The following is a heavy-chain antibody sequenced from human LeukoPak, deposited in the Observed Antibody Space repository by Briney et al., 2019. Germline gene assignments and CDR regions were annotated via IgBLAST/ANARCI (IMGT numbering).Heavy chain of an antibody. CDR2: IYYSGST. D-gene: IGHD2-2*01. Sequence: PSETLSLTCTVSGGSISSYYWSWIRQPPGKGLEWIGYIYYSGSTNYNPSLKSRVTISVDTSKNQFSLKLSSVTAADTAVYYCARDSSTSDIPWGNWFAPWGQGTLVTVSS. CDR3: ARDSSTSDIPWGNWFAP. CDR1: GGSISSYY. V-gene: IGHV4-59*01. J-gene: IGHJ5*02.